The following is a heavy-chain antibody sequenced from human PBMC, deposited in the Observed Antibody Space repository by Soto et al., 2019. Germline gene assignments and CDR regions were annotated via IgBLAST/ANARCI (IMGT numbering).Heavy chain of an antibody. J-gene: IGHJ6*02. CDR1: GYTFSSYG. V-gene: IGHV1-18*01. Sequence: ASVKVSFKASGYTFSSYGITWVRQAPGQGLEWMGWTSAYNGKTNYAQKLQGRVTMTTDTSTSTAYMELRSLRSDDTAVYYCARGGNNYYYYYGMDVWGQGTTVTVSS. CDR3: ARGGNNYYYYYGMDV. D-gene: IGHD1-1*01. CDR2: TSAYNGKT.